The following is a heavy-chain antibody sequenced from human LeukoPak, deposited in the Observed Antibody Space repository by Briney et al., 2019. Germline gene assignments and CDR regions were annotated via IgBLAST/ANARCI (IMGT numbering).Heavy chain of an antibody. CDR2: IIPIFGTA. CDR1: GGTFSSYA. Sequence: GASVKVSCTASGGTFSSYAISWVRQAPGQGLEWMGGIIPIFGTANYAQKFQGRVTITADESTSTAYMELSSLRSEDTAVYYCARDRYGDYGPIGYYFDYWGQGTLVTVSS. CDR3: ARDRYGDYGPIGYYFDY. J-gene: IGHJ4*02. V-gene: IGHV1-69*13. D-gene: IGHD4-17*01.